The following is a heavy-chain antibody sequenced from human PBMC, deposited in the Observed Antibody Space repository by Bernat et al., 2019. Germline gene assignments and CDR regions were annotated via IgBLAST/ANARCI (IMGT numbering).Heavy chain of an antibody. V-gene: IGHV3-11*06. CDR2: ISSTSSYT. Sequence: QVQLVESGGGLVKPGESLRLSCAASGFTFSDHYMSWLRQAPGEGLEWVSYISSTSSYTNYADSVKGRFTISRDMAKNSLYLRMNSLRAEDTAVYYCARLVRPSYGMDVWGQGTTVTVSS. D-gene: IGHD3-10*02. CDR3: ARLVRPSYGMDV. CDR1: GFTFSDHY. J-gene: IGHJ6*02.